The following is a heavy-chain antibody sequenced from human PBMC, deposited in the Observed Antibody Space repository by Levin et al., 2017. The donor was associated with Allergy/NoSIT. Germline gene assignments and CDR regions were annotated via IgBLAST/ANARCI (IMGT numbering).Heavy chain of an antibody. CDR2: ISYDGSNK. CDR3: AKDLSGWLPYYYGMDV. D-gene: IGHD6-19*01. Sequence: PGGSLRLSCAASGFTFSSYGMHWVRQAPGKGLEWVAVISYDGSNKYYADSVKGRFTISRDNSKNTLYLQMNSLRAEDTAVYYCAKDLSGWLPYYYGMDVWGQGTTVTVSS. CDR1: GFTFSSYG. V-gene: IGHV3-30*18. J-gene: IGHJ6*02.